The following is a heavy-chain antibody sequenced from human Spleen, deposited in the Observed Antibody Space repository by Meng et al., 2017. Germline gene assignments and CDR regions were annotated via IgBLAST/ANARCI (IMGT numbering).Heavy chain of an antibody. V-gene: IGHV4-34*01. D-gene: IGHD4-11*01. CDR2: INHSGST. CDR1: GGSFSDYD. CDR3: ARGPTTMAHDFDY. Sequence: LQQWVGGLLKLSESLSLTCVVSGGSFSDYDWGWIRQPPGKGLEWIGEINHSGSTNYNPSLESRATISVDTSQNNLSLKLSSVTAADSAVYYCARGPTTMAHDFDYWGQGTLVTVSS. J-gene: IGHJ4*02.